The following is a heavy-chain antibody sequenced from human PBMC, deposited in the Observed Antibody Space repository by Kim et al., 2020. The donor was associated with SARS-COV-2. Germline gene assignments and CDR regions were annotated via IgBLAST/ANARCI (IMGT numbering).Heavy chain of an antibody. Sequence: SETLSLTCTVSGGSISSSRHYWAWIRQPPGKGLEWIGSIYYTWTTDYNSSLKSRVTISLDTSKNEFSLKLNSVTAADTAVYYCVAYQYETTYDFWGQGTL. CDR2: IYYTWTT. CDR1: GGSISSSRHY. D-gene: IGHD1-1*01. CDR3: VAYQYETTYDF. J-gene: IGHJ4*02. V-gene: IGHV4-39*01.